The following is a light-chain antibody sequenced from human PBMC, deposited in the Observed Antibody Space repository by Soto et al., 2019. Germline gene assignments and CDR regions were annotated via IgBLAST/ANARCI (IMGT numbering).Light chain of an antibody. V-gene: IGKV3-15*01. Sequence: EIVMTQSPATLSVSPGQRATLSCSASQSVSISLAWYQQKPGQAPRLLIYAASTRATGIPDRFSGSGSGTDFTLTISSLQSEDFAVYYCQQYNKWPPITFGQGTRLEIK. J-gene: IGKJ5*01. CDR1: QSVSIS. CDR2: AAS. CDR3: QQYNKWPPIT.